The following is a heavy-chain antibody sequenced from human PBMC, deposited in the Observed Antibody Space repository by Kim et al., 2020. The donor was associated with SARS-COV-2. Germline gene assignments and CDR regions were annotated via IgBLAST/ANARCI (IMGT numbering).Heavy chain of an antibody. CDR1: GGSISSYY. V-gene: IGHV4-59*08. D-gene: IGHD2-2*01. Sequence: SETLSLTCTVSGGSISSYYWSWIRQPPGKGLEWIGYIYYSGSTNYNPALKSRGTISVDTSKNQFSLKLSSVTAADAAVYYCARSPLGYCSSTSCGLVGGYYYYMDVWGKGTTVTVSS. CDR2: IYYSGST. J-gene: IGHJ6*03. CDR3: ARSPLGYCSSTSCGLVGGYYYYMDV.